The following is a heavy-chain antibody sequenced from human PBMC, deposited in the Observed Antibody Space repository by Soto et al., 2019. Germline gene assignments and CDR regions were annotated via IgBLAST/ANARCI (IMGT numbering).Heavy chain of an antibody. CDR2: ISESGDNA. J-gene: IGHJ5*02. Sequence: GGSLRLSCAASGFPFNTYAMSWVRQAPGKGPEWVSAISESGDNAFYADSVQGRFTISRDNSYNILYLQMNSLRAEDTALYFCAKGGYIYGLDPWGQVTLLTVSS. CDR3: AKGGYIYGLDP. CDR1: GFPFNTYA. D-gene: IGHD5-18*01. V-gene: IGHV3-23*01.